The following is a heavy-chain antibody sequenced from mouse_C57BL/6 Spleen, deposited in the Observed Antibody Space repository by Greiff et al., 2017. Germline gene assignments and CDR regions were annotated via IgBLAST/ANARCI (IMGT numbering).Heavy chain of an antibody. CDR3: ANYDYDEGYAMDY. CDR2: INPSSGYT. J-gene: IGHJ4*01. V-gene: IGHV1-7*01. Sequence: QVQLKESGAELAKPGASVKLSCKASGYTFTSYWMHWVKQRPGQGLEWIGYINPSSGYTKYNQKFKDKATLTADKASSTAYMQLSSLTYEDSAVYYCANYDYDEGYAMDYWCQGTSVTVSS. CDR1: GYTFTSYW. D-gene: IGHD2-4*01.